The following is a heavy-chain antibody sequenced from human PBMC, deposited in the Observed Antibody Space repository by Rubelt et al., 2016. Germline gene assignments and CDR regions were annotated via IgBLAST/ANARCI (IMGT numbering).Heavy chain of an antibody. CDR1: GYTFTGYY. Sequence: QVQLVQSGAEVKKPGASVKVSCKSSGYTFTGYYMHWVRLAPGQGLEWMGRINPNNAGTNYAQKFQGRVTMTTDTSTSTAYMELRSLRSDDTAVYYCARGIRSIDYWGQGTLVTVSS. CDR2: INPNNAGT. D-gene: IGHD3-3*02. J-gene: IGHJ4*02. CDR3: ARGIRSIDY. V-gene: IGHV1-2*06.